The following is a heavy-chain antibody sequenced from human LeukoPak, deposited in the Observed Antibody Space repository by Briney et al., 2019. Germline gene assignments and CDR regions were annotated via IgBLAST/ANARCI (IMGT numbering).Heavy chain of an antibody. CDR3: ARFGTTLPLDY. J-gene: IGHJ4*02. Sequence: PSETLSLTCTVSGGSISSYYWSWIRQPPGKGLEWIGSIYYSGSTYYNPSLKSRVTISVDTSKNQFSLKLSSVTAADTAVYYCARFGTTLPLDYWGQGTLVTVSS. CDR2: IYYSGST. CDR1: GGSISSYY. V-gene: IGHV4-59*05. D-gene: IGHD1-1*01.